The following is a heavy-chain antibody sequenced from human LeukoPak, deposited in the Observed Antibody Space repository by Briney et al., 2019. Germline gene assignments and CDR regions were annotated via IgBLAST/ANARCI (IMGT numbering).Heavy chain of an antibody. D-gene: IGHD3-22*01. V-gene: IGHV3-72*01. Sequence: GGSLRLSCAASGFTFSDHYMDWVRQAPGKGLEWVGRSRNKANSYTTEYAAPVKGRFTISRDDSKNSLYLQMNSLKTEDTAVYYCATEEYYNDSSGYYVDYWGQGTLVTVSS. CDR1: GFTFSDHY. J-gene: IGHJ4*02. CDR3: ATEEYYNDSSGYYVDY. CDR2: SRNKANSYTT.